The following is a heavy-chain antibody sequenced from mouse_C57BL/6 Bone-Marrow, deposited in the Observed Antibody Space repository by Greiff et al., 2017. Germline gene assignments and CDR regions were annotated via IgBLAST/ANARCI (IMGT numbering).Heavy chain of an antibody. CDR2: IDPSDSYT. CDR3: ARYPFDY. J-gene: IGHJ2*01. CDR1: GYTFTSYW. V-gene: IGHV1-50*01. Sequence: QVQLQQPGAELVKPGASVKLSCKASGYTFTSYWMQWVKQRPGQGLEWIGEIDPSDSYTNYNQKFKGKATLTVDTSSSTAYMQLSSLTSEDSAVYYCARYPFDYWGQGTTLTVSS.